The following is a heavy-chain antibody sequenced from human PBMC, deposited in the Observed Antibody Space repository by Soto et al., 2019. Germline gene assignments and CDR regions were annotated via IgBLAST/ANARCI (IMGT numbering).Heavy chain of an antibody. CDR1: GFTFTTYA. Sequence: GGDLRLSCADSGFTFTTYAVSWFRQAPGCGLEWVSAVRGSGDRTYYADSVKGRFTTSRDNSKNTLYLQMNSLRAEDTAVYYCAKDYGVNHFDYWGQGTLVTVSS. J-gene: IGHJ4*02. CDR3: AKDYGVNHFDY. D-gene: IGHD4-17*01. CDR2: VRGSGDRT. V-gene: IGHV3-23*01.